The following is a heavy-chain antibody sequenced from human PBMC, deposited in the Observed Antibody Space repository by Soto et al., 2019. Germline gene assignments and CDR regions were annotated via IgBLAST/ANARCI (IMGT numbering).Heavy chain of an antibody. Sequence: ASVKVSCKASGGTFSSYTISWVRQAPGQGLEWMGRIIPILGIANYAQKFQGRVTITADKSTSTAYMELSSLRSEDTAVYYCARVMDYGGVYYWGQGTLVTVSS. CDR1: GGTFSSYT. CDR3: ARVMDYGGVYY. CDR2: IIPILGIA. J-gene: IGHJ4*02. D-gene: IGHD4-17*01. V-gene: IGHV1-69*02.